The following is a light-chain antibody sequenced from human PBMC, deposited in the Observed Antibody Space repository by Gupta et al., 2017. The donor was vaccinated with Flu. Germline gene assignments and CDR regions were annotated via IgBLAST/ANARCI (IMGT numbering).Light chain of an antibody. J-gene: IGKJ2*01. CDR2: AAS. CDR3: QQSYTAPHT. Sequence: PSSLSASVGDRVTITCRASQIISNYVNWYQQKPGKAPKLLIYAASKVHSGVPSTFNGSGSGTDFTLTISRLQPEDFATYYCQQSYTAPHTFGQGTKLEIK. CDR1: QIISNY. V-gene: IGKV1-39*01.